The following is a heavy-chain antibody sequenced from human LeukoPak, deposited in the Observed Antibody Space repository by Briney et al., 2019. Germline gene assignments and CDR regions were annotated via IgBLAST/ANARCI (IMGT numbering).Heavy chain of an antibody. V-gene: IGHV3-23*01. Sequence: GGSLRLSCAASGFTFSSYAMSWVRQAPGKGLEWVSAISGSGGSTYYADSVKGRFTISRDNSKNTLYLQMNSLRAEDTAVYYCVKADLIPGVVVPAAIDYYYYYGMDVWGQGTTVTVSS. D-gene: IGHD2-2*02. CDR1: GFTFSSYA. J-gene: IGHJ6*02. CDR3: VKADLIPGVVVPAAIDYYYYYGMDV. CDR2: ISGSGGST.